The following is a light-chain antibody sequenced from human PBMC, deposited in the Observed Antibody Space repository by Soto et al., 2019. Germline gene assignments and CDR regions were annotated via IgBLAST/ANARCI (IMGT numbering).Light chain of an antibody. Sequence: QSVLTRPASVSGSPGQSITISCTGTSREVGGYNYVSWYQQYPGKAPKLMIYDVSNRPSGVSNRFSGSKSGNTASLTISGLQAEDEADYYCNSYTSRSSSTYVFGTGTKATVL. V-gene: IGLV2-14*01. J-gene: IGLJ1*01. CDR3: NSYTSRSSSTYV. CDR1: SREVGGYNY. CDR2: DVS.